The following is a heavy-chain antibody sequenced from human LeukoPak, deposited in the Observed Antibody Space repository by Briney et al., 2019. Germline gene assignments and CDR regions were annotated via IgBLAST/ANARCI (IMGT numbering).Heavy chain of an antibody. D-gene: IGHD2-15*01. CDR1: GYTFTDYN. V-gene: IGHV1-2*07. CDR3: ARDWDQLVPSKGGPPRYFYFMDV. CDR2: IDPNRGGT. Sequence: ASVKVSCKTSGYTFTDYNMHWVRQAPGQGPEWMGWIDPNRGGTSYAHRFQDRVTITRDTSISTVYMELNNLRSDDTAVYYCARDWDQLVPSKGGPPRYFYFMDVWGKGTSVIVSS. J-gene: IGHJ6*03.